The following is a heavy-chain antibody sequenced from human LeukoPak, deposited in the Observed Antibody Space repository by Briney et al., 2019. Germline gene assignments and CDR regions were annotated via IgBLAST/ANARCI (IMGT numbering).Heavy chain of an antibody. D-gene: IGHD3-22*01. CDR1: GLTFSSYE. CDR3: ARDSHKFDSSGYYPDAFDI. CDR2: ISSSGSSI. V-gene: IGHV3-48*03. Sequence: GGSLRLSCAASGLTFSSYEMNWVRQAPGKGLEWVSYISSSGSSIYYADSVKGRFTISRANAKKSLYLQMHSLRAEDTAVYYCARDSHKFDSSGYYPDAFDIWGQGTMVTVSS. J-gene: IGHJ3*02.